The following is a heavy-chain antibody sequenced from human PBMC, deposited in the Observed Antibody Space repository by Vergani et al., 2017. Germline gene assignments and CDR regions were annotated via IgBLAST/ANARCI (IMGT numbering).Heavy chain of an antibody. D-gene: IGHD6-13*01. CDR3: AREEIAAAGTQGRAFDI. CDR2: IYYSGST. V-gene: IGHV4-31*03. J-gene: IGHJ3*02. CDR1: GGSISSGGYY. Sequence: QLPESGPGLVKPSQTLSLTCTFSGGSISSGGYYWSWIRQHPGKGLEWIGYIYYSGSTYYNPSLKSRVTISVDTSKNQFSLKLSSVTAADTAVYYCAREEIAAAGTQGRAFDIWGQGTMVTVSS.